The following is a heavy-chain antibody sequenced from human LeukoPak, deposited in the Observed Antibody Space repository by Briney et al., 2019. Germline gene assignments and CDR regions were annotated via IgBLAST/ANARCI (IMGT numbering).Heavy chain of an antibody. Sequence: GGSLRLSCAASGFIFSSYSMQWVRQAPGKGLEWVAVISYDGSNKYYADSVKGRFTISRDNSKNTLYLQMNSLRAEDTAVYYCAKVGRVVVAATPPDYWGQGTLVTVSS. J-gene: IGHJ4*02. CDR3: AKVGRVVVAATPPDY. CDR1: GFIFSSYS. D-gene: IGHD2-15*01. CDR2: ISYDGSNK. V-gene: IGHV3-30*18.